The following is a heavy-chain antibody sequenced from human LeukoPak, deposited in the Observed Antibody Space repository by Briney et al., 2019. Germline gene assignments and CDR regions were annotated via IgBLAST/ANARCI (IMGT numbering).Heavy chain of an antibody. CDR1: GFTFSYFW. J-gene: IGHJ4*02. CDR3: VRLTTVTDY. D-gene: IGHD4-17*01. Sequence: PGGSLRLSCAASGFTFSYFWMTWVRQAPGKGPHLVSVINGSGGNTHYADSVKGRFTVSRDNSKSALYLQMNSLRVEDTAVYYCVRLTTVTDYWGQGTLVAVSS. CDR2: INGSGGNT. V-gene: IGHV3-23*01.